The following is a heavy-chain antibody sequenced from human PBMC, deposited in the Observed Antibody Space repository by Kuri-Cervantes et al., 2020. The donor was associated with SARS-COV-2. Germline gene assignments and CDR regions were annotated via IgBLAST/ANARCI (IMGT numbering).Heavy chain of an antibody. D-gene: IGHD5-18*01. V-gene: IGHV3-21*01. CDR3: ARALHTAMVKKLDY. CDR2: ISSSSSYI. Sequence: GGSLRLSCAASGFTFSSYEMNWVRQAPGKGLEWVSSISSSSSYIYYADSVKGRFTISRGNAKNSLYLQMNSLRAEDTAVYYCARALHTAMVKKLDYWGQGTLVTVSS. CDR1: GFTFSSYE. J-gene: IGHJ4*02.